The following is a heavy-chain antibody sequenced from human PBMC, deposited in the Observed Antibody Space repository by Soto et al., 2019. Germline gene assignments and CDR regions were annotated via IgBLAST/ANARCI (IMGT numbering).Heavy chain of an antibody. D-gene: IGHD1-26*01. CDR3: ASGGPGAPFDY. J-gene: IGHJ4*02. CDR1: GYTFSSYG. Sequence: QVQLVQSGAEVKKPGASVKVSCKASGYTFSSYGISWVRQAPGQGLEWMGWISANNGNTNYAQKVQGRATMTTDTATSTAYMALRSLRSDDTAMYYCASGGPGAPFDYWGQGTPVTVSS. CDR2: ISANNGNT. V-gene: IGHV1-18*01.